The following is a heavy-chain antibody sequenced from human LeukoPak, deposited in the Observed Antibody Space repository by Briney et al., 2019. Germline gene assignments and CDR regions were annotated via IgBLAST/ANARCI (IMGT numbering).Heavy chain of an antibody. D-gene: IGHD2-2*01. V-gene: IGHV1-69*04. Sequence: SVKVSCKASGGTFSSYAISWVRQAPGQGLEWMGRIIPILGIANYAQKFQGRVTITADKSTSTAYMELSSLRSEDTVVYYCARANIVVVPAERRYYYYYGMDVWGQGTTVTVSS. CDR1: GGTFSSYA. CDR3: ARANIVVVPAERRYYYYYGMDV. J-gene: IGHJ6*02. CDR2: IIPILGIA.